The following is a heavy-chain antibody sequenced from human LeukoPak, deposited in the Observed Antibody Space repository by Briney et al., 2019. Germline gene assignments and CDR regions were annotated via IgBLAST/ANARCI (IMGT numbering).Heavy chain of an antibody. CDR1: GYTFTDFG. CDR2: VSTYNGDT. J-gene: IGHJ1*01. Sequence: ASVKVSCKASGYTFTDFGFIWVRQAPGQGLEWMGWVSTYNGDTDYAKKFQDRVTMTTESATQTTFMELRNLRSDDTAVYYCARAESMALYFLYWGQGTLVSVSS. D-gene: IGHD1-14*01. V-gene: IGHV1-18*01. CDR3: ARAESMALYFLY.